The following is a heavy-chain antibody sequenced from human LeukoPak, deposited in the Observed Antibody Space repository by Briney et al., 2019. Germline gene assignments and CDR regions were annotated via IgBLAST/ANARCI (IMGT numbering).Heavy chain of an antibody. D-gene: IGHD2-2*01. V-gene: IGHV1-69*13. Sequence: EASVKLSCTASGGTFSSYAISWVRQAPGQGLEWMGGIIPIFSTANYAQKVQGRVTITADESTSTAYMELSSLRSEDTAVYYCAIVVPAASGCDPWGQGTLVTVSS. J-gene: IGHJ5*02. CDR2: IIPIFSTA. CDR3: AIVVPAASGCDP. CDR1: GGTFSSYA.